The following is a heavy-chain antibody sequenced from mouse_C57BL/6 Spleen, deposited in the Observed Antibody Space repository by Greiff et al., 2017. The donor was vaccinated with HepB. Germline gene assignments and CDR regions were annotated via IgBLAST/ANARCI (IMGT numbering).Heavy chain of an antibody. D-gene: IGHD3-2*02. J-gene: IGHJ3*01. V-gene: IGHV1-52*01. Sequence: QVQLQQPGAELVRPGSSVKLSCKASGYTFTSYWMHWVKQSPIQGLEWIGNIDPSDSETHYNQKFKDKATLTVDKSTSTAYMQLSSLTSEDSAVYYSARWGRTAQAPFAYWGQGTLVTVSA. CDR3: ARWGRTAQAPFAY. CDR2: IDPSDSET. CDR1: GYTFTSYW.